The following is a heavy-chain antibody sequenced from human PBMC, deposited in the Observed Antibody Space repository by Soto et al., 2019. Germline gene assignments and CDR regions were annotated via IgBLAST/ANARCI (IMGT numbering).Heavy chain of an antibody. Sequence: QVHLQESGPGLVKPSETLSLTCTVSGASIRNYYWSWIRQPPGKGLEWIGFSYYSGSTNYNPSLNSRVTMPVDTSKNQFSLKLTSVTAADTAVYYCARAQNGSPHFDYWGQGILVTVSS. CDR2: SYYSGST. D-gene: IGHD1-26*01. CDR1: GASIRNYY. CDR3: ARAQNGSPHFDY. J-gene: IGHJ4*02. V-gene: IGHV4-59*01.